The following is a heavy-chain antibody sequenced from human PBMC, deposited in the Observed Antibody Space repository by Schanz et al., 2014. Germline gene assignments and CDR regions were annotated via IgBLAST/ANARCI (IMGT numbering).Heavy chain of an antibody. CDR2: ISGGGGTT. CDR3: AKDAENTAMITDYFDY. V-gene: IGHV3-23*01. Sequence: EVQLLESGGGLVEPGGSLRLSCAASGFSFSSYAMGWVRQAPGKGLEWVSAISGGGGTTYYADSVKGRFTISRDNSKNTLYLQMNSLRAEDTAVYYCAKDAENTAMITDYFDYWGQGTLVTVSS. D-gene: IGHD5-18*01. CDR1: GFSFSSYA. J-gene: IGHJ4*02.